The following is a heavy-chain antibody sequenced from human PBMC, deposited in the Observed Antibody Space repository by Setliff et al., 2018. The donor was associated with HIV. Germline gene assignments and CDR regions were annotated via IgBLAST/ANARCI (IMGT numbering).Heavy chain of an antibody. D-gene: IGHD3-16*01. CDR3: ARCGAGEWHLYMDV. Sequence: ASVKVSCKASGYTFTGNYIHWVRQAPGQGLEWMGWINPNSGGTNYEQKFQGRVTMTRDTSISTAYMELSRLRSDDTALYYCARCGAGEWHLYMDVWGKGTAVTV. J-gene: IGHJ6*03. CDR2: INPNSGGT. V-gene: IGHV1-2*02. CDR1: GYTFTGNY.